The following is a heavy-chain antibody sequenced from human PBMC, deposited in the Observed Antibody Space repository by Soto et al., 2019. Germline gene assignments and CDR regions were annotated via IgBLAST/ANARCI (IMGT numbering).Heavy chain of an antibody. Sequence: QVQLVQFGPEVKNPGASVRVSCVASGYAFTSYGVNWVRQAPGQGLEWMGWIAPHSGRTTYLPKFQGRVTMTADVSTNTVYIELRGLKSDDTGIYFCARAATGSYHSAYWGQGTVVTVSS. V-gene: IGHV1-18*04. CDR3: ARAATGSYHSAY. J-gene: IGHJ4*02. D-gene: IGHD3-10*01. CDR1: GYAFTSYG. CDR2: IAPHSGRT.